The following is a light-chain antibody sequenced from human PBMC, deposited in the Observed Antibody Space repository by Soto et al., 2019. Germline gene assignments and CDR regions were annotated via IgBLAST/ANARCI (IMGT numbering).Light chain of an antibody. Sequence: EIVLTQSPATLSLSPGERATLSCRASQSVNSNLAWYQQKPGQAPRLLIYGASTRATGIPASFIGNGSGTEFTLTASSLQPEDFAVYYCQQYNNWPFTFGPATKVD. CDR2: GAS. CDR3: QQYNNWPFT. J-gene: IGKJ3*01. V-gene: IGKV3-15*01. CDR1: QSVNSN.